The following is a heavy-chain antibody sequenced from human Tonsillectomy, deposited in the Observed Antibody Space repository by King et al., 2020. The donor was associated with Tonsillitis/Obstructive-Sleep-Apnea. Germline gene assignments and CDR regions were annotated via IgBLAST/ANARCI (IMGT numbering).Heavy chain of an antibody. CDR1: GGSISSGGYY. CDR2: IYYSGST. Sequence: PLQESGPGLVKPSQTLSLTCTVSGGSISSGGYYWSWIRQHPGQGLEWIGYIYYSGSTYYNPSLKSRVTISVDTSKNQFSLNLSSVTAADTAVYYCARGRGSRQQLFLYYMDVWGKGTTVTVSS. V-gene: IGHV4-31*03. J-gene: IGHJ6*03. CDR3: ARGRGSRQQLFLYYMDV. D-gene: IGHD6-13*01.